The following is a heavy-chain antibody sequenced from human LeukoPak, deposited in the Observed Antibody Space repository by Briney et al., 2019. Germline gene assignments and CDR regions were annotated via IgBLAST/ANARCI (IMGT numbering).Heavy chain of an antibody. J-gene: IGHJ4*02. CDR3: AREVRLVGARIVRYFDY. CDR2: IYTSGST. Sequence: PSETLSLTCTVSGGSISSGSYYWSWIRQPAGKGLEWIGRIYTSGSTNYNPPLKSRVTISVDTSKNQFSLKLSSVTAADTAVYYCAREVRLVGARIVRYFDYWGQGTLVTVSS. D-gene: IGHD1-26*01. CDR1: GGSISSGSYY. V-gene: IGHV4-61*02.